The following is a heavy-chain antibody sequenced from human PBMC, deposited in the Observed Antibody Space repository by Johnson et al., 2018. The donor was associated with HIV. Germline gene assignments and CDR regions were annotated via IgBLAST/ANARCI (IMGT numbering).Heavy chain of an antibody. CDR2: INWNGGIT. CDR3: ARDRGYVWGVTGDASDI. CDR1: GFTFDYYV. J-gene: IGHJ3*02. Sequence: VLLVESGGGVVRPGGSLRLSCAASGFTFDYYVMSWVRQAPGKGLEWVSGINWNGGITGYADSVKGRFTISRDNAKNSLYLQMNSLRAEDTALYYCARDRGYVWGVTGDASDIWGQGTMVTVSS. V-gene: IGHV3-20*04. D-gene: IGHD3-16*01.